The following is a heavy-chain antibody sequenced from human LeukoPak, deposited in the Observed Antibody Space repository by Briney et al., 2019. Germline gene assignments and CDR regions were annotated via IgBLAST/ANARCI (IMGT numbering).Heavy chain of an antibody. J-gene: IGHJ4*02. CDR2: ISSSSSYI. D-gene: IGHD3-3*01. Sequence: AGGSLRLSRAASGFTFSSYSMNWVRQAPGKGLEWVSSISSSSSYIYYADSVKGRFTISRDNAKNSLYLQMNSLRAEDTAVYYCAKVVTIFGVVTRGYFDYWGQGTLVTVSS. CDR1: GFTFSSYS. CDR3: AKVVTIFGVVTRGYFDY. V-gene: IGHV3-21*04.